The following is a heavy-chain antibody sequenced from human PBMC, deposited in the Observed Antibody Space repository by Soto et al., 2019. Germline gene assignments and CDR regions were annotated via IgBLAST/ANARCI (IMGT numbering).Heavy chain of an antibody. Sequence: KLGGSLSLSCAASGFTFSNAWMSWVRQAPGKGLEWVGRIKSKTDGGTTDYAAPVKGRFTISRDDSKNTLYLQMNSLKTEDTAVYYCTTDGYFDWLPVGAYWGQGTLVTVSS. V-gene: IGHV3-15*01. J-gene: IGHJ4*02. CDR2: IKSKTDGGTT. CDR1: GFTFSNAW. D-gene: IGHD3-9*01. CDR3: TTDGYFDWLPVGAY.